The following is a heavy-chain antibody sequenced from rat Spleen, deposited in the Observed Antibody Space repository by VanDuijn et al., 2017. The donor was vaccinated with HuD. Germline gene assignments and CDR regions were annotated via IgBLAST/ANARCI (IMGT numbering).Heavy chain of an antibody. CDR1: GFTFSDYY. D-gene: IGHD1-11*01. V-gene: IGHV5-7*01. CDR3: ARHGAEGTYFDY. J-gene: IGHJ2*01. Sequence: EVQLVESGGGLVQPGRSLKLSCAASGFTFSDYYMTWVRQAPKKGLEWVATISYDGGTTYYRDSVKGRFTISRDNAKSTLYLQMDSLRSEDTATYYCARHGAEGTYFDYWGQGVMVTVSS. CDR2: ISYDGGTT.